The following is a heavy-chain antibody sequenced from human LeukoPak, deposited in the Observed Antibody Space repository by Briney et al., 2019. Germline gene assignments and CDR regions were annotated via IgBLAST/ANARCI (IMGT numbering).Heavy chain of an antibody. V-gene: IGHV3-23*01. CDR3: AKDRKITMIVVVITSYYFDY. Sequence: GGSLRLSCAASGFTFTSYAMNWVRQAPGKGLEWVSTISGSGSSTYYVDSVKGRFTISRDNSKNTLYLQMNSLRAEDTAEYYCAKDRKITMIVVVITSYYFDYWGQGTLVTVSS. D-gene: IGHD3-22*01. J-gene: IGHJ4*02. CDR1: GFTFTSYA. CDR2: ISGSGSST.